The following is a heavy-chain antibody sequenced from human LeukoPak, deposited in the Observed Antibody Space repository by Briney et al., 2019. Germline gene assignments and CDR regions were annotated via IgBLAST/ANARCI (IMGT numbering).Heavy chain of an antibody. D-gene: IGHD3-10*01. Sequence: GESLKISCQVSGYIFVNYWIGWVRQMPGKGLESMGIIYPADSDITYSPSFQGQVTISADKSISTVYLQWSSLKASDTAMYYCARQSRDGSKTRGYYFDYWGQGTLVTVSS. J-gene: IGHJ4*02. CDR3: ARQSRDGSKTRGYYFDY. CDR2: IYPADSDI. V-gene: IGHV5-51*01. CDR1: GYIFVNYW.